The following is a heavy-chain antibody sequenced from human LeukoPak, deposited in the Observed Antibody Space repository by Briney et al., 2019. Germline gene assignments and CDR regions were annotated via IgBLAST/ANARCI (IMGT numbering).Heavy chain of an antibody. V-gene: IGHV1-8*01. Sequence: ASVKVSCKASGYTFTSYDINWVRQATGQGLEWMGWMNPNSGNTGYAQKFQGRVTMTRNTSISTAYMELSSLRSEDTAVYYCARDGSDIVVVPAAIGDAFDIWGQGTMVTVSS. J-gene: IGHJ3*02. CDR3: ARDGSDIVVVPAAIGDAFDI. CDR2: MNPNSGNT. D-gene: IGHD2-2*01. CDR1: GYTFTSYD.